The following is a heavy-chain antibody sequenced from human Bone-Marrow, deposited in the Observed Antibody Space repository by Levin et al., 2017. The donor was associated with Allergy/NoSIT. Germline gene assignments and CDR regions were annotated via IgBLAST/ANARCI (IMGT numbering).Heavy chain of an antibody. CDR2: ISSGGNDI. CDR1: GFTFSTFC. V-gene: IGHV3-21*01. Sequence: SSETLSLTCAASGFTFSTFCVNWVRQIPGKGLEWVASISSGGNDIYYADSVKGRFTISRDNVKHSLYLQMNSLRAEDTAVDYCAADRTFGIWRNYGLGVCGQGTTVTVSS. CDR3: AADRTFGIWRNYGLGV. D-gene: IGHD3-16*01. J-gene: IGHJ6*02.